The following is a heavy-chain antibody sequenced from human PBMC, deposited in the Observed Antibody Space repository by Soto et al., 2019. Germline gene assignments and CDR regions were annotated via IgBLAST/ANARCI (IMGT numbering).Heavy chain of an antibody. J-gene: IGHJ6*03. CDR3: ARRPVPTTITYMDV. Sequence: GGTLRLSCAASGFSITTYSMNWVRQAPGKGLEWVSYISSSSTTIHYADSAKGRFTISRDNAKNSLYLQMNSLRAEDTAVYYCARRPVPTTITYMDVWGKGTAVTVSS. D-gene: IGHD2-2*01. CDR1: GFSITTYS. V-gene: IGHV3-48*01. CDR2: ISSSSTTI.